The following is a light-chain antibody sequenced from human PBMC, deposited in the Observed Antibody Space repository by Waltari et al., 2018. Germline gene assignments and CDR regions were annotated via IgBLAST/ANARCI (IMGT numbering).Light chain of an antibody. V-gene: IGKV1-9*01. J-gene: IGKJ4*01. CDR1: QAPSNY. CDR3: QHLDNYPT. CDR2: AAS. Sequence: IQLTQSPSSLSASVGDRVTIPCRASQAPSNYLAWSQQKPGKAPRLLIYAASTLQSGVPPRFSGSDSGTAFTLTISGLQPEDFATYFCQHLDNYPTFGGGTRVENK.